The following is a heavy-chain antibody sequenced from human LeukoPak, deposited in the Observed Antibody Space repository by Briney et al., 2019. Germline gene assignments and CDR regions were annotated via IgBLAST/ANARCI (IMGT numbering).Heavy chain of an antibody. CDR3: ARGYQRDYWADY. D-gene: IGHD2-8*02. CDR2: IYYSGST. V-gene: IGHV4-61*01. J-gene: IGHJ4*02. Sequence: SSETLSLTCTVSGGSISSGSYYWSWIRQPPGQGLEWIGYIYYSGSTNYNPSLKSRVTISVDTSKNQFSLKLSSVTAADTAVYYCARGYQRDYWADYWGQGTLVTVSS. CDR1: GGSISSGSYY.